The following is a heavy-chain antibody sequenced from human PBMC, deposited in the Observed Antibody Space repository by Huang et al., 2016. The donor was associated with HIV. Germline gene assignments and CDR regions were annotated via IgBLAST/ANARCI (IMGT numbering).Heavy chain of an antibody. J-gene: IGHJ4*01. V-gene: IGHV1-8*01. CDR2: MNPNRGNT. CDR3: ARGRGWLSGLDY. CDR1: GYTFTRYD. D-gene: IGHD2-21*01. Sequence: QVQLVQSGAEVKKPGASVKVSCKASGYTFTRYDITWVRQATGQGPEWVGWMNPNRGNTGFAQKFQGRVAMTRNTSINTAYMELRSLRSEDTAVYFCARGRGWLSGLDYWGPGTRVTVPS.